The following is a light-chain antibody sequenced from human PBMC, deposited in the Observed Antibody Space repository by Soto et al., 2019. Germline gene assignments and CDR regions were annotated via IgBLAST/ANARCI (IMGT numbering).Light chain of an antibody. V-gene: IGKV3-20*01. CDR3: QQYGTSPIT. CDR2: GAS. CDR1: QSISSSY. Sequence: EIVLTQSPGTLSLSPGERATLSCRASQSISSSYLAWYQQKPGQAPRLLIYGASSRATGIPDRFSGSGSATDFTLTISRLEPEDFAVYYCQQYGTSPITFGQGTRLEMK. J-gene: IGKJ5*01.